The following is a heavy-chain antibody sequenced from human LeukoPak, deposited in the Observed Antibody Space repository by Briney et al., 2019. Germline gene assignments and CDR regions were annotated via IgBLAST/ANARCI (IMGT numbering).Heavy chain of an antibody. D-gene: IGHD3-22*01. V-gene: IGHV3-64*01. J-gene: IGHJ4*02. CDR2: ISSNGGST. CDR1: GFTFSSYA. CDR3: ARDTPYDRGEYYFDY. Sequence: GGSLRLSCAASGFTFSSYAMHWVRQAPGKGLEYVSAISSNGGSTYYANSVKGRFTISRDNSKNTLYLQMGSLRAEDMAVYYCARDTPYDRGEYYFDYWGQGTLVTVSS.